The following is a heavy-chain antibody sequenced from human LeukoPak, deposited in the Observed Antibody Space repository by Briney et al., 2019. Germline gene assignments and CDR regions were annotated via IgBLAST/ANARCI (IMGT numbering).Heavy chain of an antibody. J-gene: IGHJ4*02. CDR3: ARRTYDILTGYLFDY. V-gene: IGHV5-51*01. CDR1: GYRFISNW. Sequence: GESLKISCRGSGYRFISNWIAWVRQMPGKGLEYMGIIYPGDSDARYSPSFQGQVTMSADKSISSAYLQWSSLKASDNAIYYCARRTYDILTGYLFDYWGQGTLVTVSS. D-gene: IGHD3-9*01. CDR2: IYPGDSDA.